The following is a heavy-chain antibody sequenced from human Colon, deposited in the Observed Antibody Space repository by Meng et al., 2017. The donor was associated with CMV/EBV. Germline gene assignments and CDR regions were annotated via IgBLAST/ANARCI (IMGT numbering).Heavy chain of an antibody. D-gene: IGHD3-3*01. CDR1: GFTFSTFA. CDR2: INVDGGEI. V-gene: IGHV3-7*01. CDR3: ARITTFGVGLHGMDV. Sequence: GGSLRLSCAASGFTFSTFAMGWVRQAPGKGLEWVANINVDGGEIYYVDSAKGRFTISRDNAKNSLYLQMNSLRVEDTGVYYCARITTFGVGLHGMDVWGQGTTVTVSS. J-gene: IGHJ6*02.